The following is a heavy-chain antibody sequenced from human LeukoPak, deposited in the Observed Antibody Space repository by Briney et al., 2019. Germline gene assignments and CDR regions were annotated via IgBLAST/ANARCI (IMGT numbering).Heavy chain of an antibody. Sequence: ASVKVSCKASGYTFTNYYLHWVRQAPGQGLEWMGWINPNSGGTNYAQTFQGRVTMTRDTSITTAYLELSRLRSDDTAVYYCARIGYNHYFDYWGQGTLVTVSS. V-gene: IGHV1-2*02. CDR2: INPNSGGT. CDR1: GYTFTNYY. CDR3: ARIGYNHYFDY. D-gene: IGHD5-24*01. J-gene: IGHJ4*02.